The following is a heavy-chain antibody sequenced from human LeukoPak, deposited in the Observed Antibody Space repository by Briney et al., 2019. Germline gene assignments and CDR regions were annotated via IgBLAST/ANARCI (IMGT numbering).Heavy chain of an antibody. CDR2: ISSSSSTI. CDR3: AKRREGAFDY. V-gene: IGHV3-48*01. Sequence: GGSLRLSCAASGFTFSSYSMNWVRQAPGKGLEWVSKISSSSSTIYYADSVKGRFTISRDNAKNTLYLQMNSLRAEDTAKYYCAKRREGAFDYWGQGILVTVSS. J-gene: IGHJ4*02. D-gene: IGHD1-26*01. CDR1: GFTFSSYS.